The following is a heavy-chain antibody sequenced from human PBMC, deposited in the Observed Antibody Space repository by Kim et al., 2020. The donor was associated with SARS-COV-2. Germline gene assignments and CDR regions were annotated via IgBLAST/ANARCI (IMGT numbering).Heavy chain of an antibody. CDR1: GGSISSGGYY. D-gene: IGHD1-26*01. CDR3: ASSVRELLGGRYFQH. Sequence: SETLSLTCTVSGGSISSGGYYWSWIRQHPGKGLEWIGYIYYSGSTYYNPSLKSRVTISVDTSKNQFSLKLSSVTAADTAVYYCASSVRELLGGRYFQHWGQGTLVTVSS. V-gene: IGHV4-31*03. CDR2: IYYSGST. J-gene: IGHJ1*01.